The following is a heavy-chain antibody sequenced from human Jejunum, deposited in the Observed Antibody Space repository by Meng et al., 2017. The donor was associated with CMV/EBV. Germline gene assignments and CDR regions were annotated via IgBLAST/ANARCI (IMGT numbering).Heavy chain of an antibody. CDR3: ARGRRNEPLFDY. J-gene: IGHJ4*02. D-gene: IGHD1-14*01. CDR2: PIAVFDKT. Sequence: HVLLVECGAEVKTPGSSGKVAWYASGGSLSTHTFRCVRQAPGQGLEWMGGPIAVFDKTKAAPRFQDRVTFTADESTSTAYMELSSLTFDDTAVYLCARGRRNEPLFDYWGQGTLVTVSS. V-gene: IGHV1-69*13. CDR1: GGSLSTHT.